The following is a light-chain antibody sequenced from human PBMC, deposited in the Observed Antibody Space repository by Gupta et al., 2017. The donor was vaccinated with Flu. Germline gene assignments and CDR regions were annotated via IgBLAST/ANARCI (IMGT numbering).Light chain of an antibody. J-gene: IGKJ2*01. V-gene: IGKV4-1*01. CDR2: WAS. Sequence: DIVMTQSPDSLAVSLGERATINCKSSQSVLYSSNNKNYLAWYQQKPGQPPKLLIYWASTRESGVPDRFSGSGAGTDFTLTISSRQAEDVAVYYCQQEYSTPPMYTFGQGTKLEIK. CDR1: QSVLYSSNNKNY. CDR3: QQEYSTPPMYT.